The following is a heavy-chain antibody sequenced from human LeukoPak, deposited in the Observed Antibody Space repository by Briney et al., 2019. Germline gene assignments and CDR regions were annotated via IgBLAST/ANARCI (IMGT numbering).Heavy chain of an antibody. J-gene: IGHJ4*02. CDR3: AIAARRTTG. CDR1: GFTFSSYE. V-gene: IGHV3-48*03. Sequence: GGSLRLSCVASGFTFSSYEMNWVRQAPGKGLEWISYISSSGSTIYYADSVKGRFTISRDNAKNSLYLQMNSLRAEDTAVYYCAIAARRTTGWGQGTLVTVSS. D-gene: IGHD4-17*01. CDR2: ISSSGSTI.